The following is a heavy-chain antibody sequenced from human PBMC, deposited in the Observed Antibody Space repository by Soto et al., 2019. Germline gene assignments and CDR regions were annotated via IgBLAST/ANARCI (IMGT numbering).Heavy chain of an antibody. CDR3: ARDGNIVVPALGAKKAKREFFWFDP. D-gene: IGHD2-2*01. CDR1: GFTFSSYG. CDR2: IWYDGSNK. Sequence: GGSLRLSCAASGFTFSSYGMHWVRQAPGKGLEWVAVIWYDGSNKYYADSVKGRFTISRDNSKNTLYLQMNSLRAEDTAVYYCARDGNIVVPALGAKKAKREFFWFDPWGQGTLVTVSS. J-gene: IGHJ5*02. V-gene: IGHV3-33*01.